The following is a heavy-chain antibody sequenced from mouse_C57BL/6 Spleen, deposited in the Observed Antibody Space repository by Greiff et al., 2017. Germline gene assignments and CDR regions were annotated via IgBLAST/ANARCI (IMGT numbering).Heavy chain of an antibody. J-gene: IGHJ2*01. CDR2: IDPSDSYT. D-gene: IGHD2-4*01. Sequence: QVQLKQPGAELVKPGASVKLSCKASGYTFTSYWMQWVKQRPGQGLEWIGEIDPSDSYTNYNQKFKGKATLTVDTSSSTAYMQLSSLTSEDSAVYYCARGGYDYDVGDYWGQGTTLTVSS. V-gene: IGHV1-50*01. CDR3: ARGGYDYDVGDY. CDR1: GYTFTSYW.